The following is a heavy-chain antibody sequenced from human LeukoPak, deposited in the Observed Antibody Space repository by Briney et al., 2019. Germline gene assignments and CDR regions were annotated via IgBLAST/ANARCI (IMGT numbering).Heavy chain of an antibody. Sequence: GASVKVSCKASGYTFTAYYMHWVRHAPGQGLEWMGWINPNSGGTKYVQNFQGRVTMTRDTSISTAYMELSGLRSDDTAVYYCARGPAYSQYCANGVCYFLDHWGQGALVTVSS. CDR3: ARGPAYSQYCANGVCYFLDH. D-gene: IGHD2-8*01. CDR1: GYTFTAYY. J-gene: IGHJ4*02. CDR2: INPNSGGT. V-gene: IGHV1-2*02.